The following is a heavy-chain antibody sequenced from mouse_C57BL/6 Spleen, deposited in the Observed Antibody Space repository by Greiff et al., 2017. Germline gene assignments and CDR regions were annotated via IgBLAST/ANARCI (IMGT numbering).Heavy chain of an antibody. D-gene: IGHD2-2*01. V-gene: IGHV1-7*01. Sequence: VQLQQSGAELAKPGASVTLSCKASGYTFTRYWMHWVKQRPGQGLEWIGYINPSSGYTKYNQKFKDKATLTADKSSSTAYMQLSSLTYEDSAVYYCAIRYEGYDGGCAYWGQGTLVTVAA. CDR3: AIRYEGYDGGCAY. CDR1: GYTFTRYW. J-gene: IGHJ3*01. CDR2: INPSSGYT.